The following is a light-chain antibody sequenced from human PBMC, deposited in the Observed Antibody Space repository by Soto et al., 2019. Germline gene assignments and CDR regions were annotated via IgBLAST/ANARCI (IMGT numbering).Light chain of an antibody. Sequence: EIVMTQSPATLSVSPVEGATLSCMASQSVSSKLAWYQQKPGQAPRLLIYGASTRATGIPARFSGSGSGTEFNLTISSLQSEDFAVYYCQQYNNWPETFGQGTKVDIK. V-gene: IGKV3-15*01. CDR3: QQYNNWPET. J-gene: IGKJ1*01. CDR2: GAS. CDR1: QSVSSK.